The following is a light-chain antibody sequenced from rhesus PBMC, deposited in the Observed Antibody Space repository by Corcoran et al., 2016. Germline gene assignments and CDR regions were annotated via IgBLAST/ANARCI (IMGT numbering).Light chain of an antibody. V-gene: IGKV1-25*01. CDR2: EAS. CDR3: QHGYGTPLYS. CDR1: QDIPNN. Sequence: DIQMTQSPSSLSASIVDRVTITCQASQDIPNNLAWYQQKPGKVPNLLNYEASTLKSGVPSRFSGSGSGTDVTLTISSRQPEDFASYYCQHGYGTPLYSFGQGTKVEIK. J-gene: IGKJ2*01.